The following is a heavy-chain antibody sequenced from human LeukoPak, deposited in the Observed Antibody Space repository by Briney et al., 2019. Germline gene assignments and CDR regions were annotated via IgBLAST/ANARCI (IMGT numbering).Heavy chain of an antibody. Sequence: GGSLRLSCAASGFTVSSNYMSWVRQAPGKGLEWVSVIYSGGSTYYADSVKGRFTISRDNSKNTLYLQMNSLRAEDTAVYYCARGEYSSSWWFDYWGQGTLVTVSS. CDR2: IYSGGST. J-gene: IGHJ4*02. D-gene: IGHD6-13*01. V-gene: IGHV3-53*01. CDR3: ARGEYSSSWWFDY. CDR1: GFTVSSNY.